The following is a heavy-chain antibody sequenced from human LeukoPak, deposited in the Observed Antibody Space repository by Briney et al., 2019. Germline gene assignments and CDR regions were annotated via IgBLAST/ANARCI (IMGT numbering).Heavy chain of an antibody. CDR2: IITDGGVM. CDR3: ARALEY. Sequence: GGSLRLSCEASGFTFSDYTMNWVRQVPGKGLEWLSYIITDGGVMYYADSVKGRFTISRDNAKNSLFLEMNSLRVEDTAVYYCARALEYWGQGTPVTVSS. CDR1: GFTFSDYT. V-gene: IGHV3-48*01. J-gene: IGHJ4*02.